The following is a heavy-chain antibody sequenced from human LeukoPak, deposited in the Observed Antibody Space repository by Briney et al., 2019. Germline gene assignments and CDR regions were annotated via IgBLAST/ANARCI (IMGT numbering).Heavy chain of an antibody. CDR2: IYYSGST. CDR1: GGSISSYY. J-gene: IGHJ3*02. CDR3: ARGWRDAFDI. Sequence: SETLSLTCTVSGGSISSYYWSLIRQPPGKGLEWIGYIYYSGSTNYNPSLKSRVTISVDTSKNQFSLKLSSVTAADTAVYYCARGWRDAFDIWGQGTMATVSS. V-gene: IGHV4-59*08.